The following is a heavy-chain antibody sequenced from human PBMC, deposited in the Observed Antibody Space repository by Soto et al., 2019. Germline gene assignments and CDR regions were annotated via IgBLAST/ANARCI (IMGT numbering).Heavy chain of an antibody. CDR1: GGSISSEYYH. V-gene: IGHV4-30-4*02. J-gene: IGHJ6*03. D-gene: IGHD3-10*01. Sequence: PSETLSLTCTVSGGSISSEYYHWTWIRQAPGKGLEWIGYIHYSGSVHYNPSLQSRLTMSVDTSKNLFSLKLSSVTAADTAVYYCASRSYYGSGSYMVMDVWGKGTTVTVSS. CDR3: ASRSYYGSGSYMVMDV. CDR2: IHYSGSV.